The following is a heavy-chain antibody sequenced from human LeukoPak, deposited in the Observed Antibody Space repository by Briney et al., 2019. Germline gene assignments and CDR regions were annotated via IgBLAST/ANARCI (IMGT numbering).Heavy chain of an antibody. Sequence: GASVKVSCKASGGTFSSYAISWVRQAPGQGLEWMGRIIPILGIANYAQKFQGRVTITADKSTSTAYMELSSLRSEDTAVYYCAGNYDSSGYYYESYWGQGTLVTAS. V-gene: IGHV1-69*04. J-gene: IGHJ4*02. CDR3: AGNYDSSGYYYESY. CDR1: GGTFSSYA. CDR2: IIPILGIA. D-gene: IGHD3-22*01.